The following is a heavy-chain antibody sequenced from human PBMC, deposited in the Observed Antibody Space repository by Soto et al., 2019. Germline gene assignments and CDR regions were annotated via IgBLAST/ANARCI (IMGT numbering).Heavy chain of an antibody. D-gene: IGHD2-15*01. V-gene: IGHV1-18*01. CDR2: ISAYNGNT. CDR1: GYTFTSYG. J-gene: IGHJ6*02. Sequence: QVPLVQSGAEVKKPGASVKVSCKASGYTFTSYGISWVRQAPGQGLEWMGWISAYNGNTNYAQKLQGRVTMTTDTSTSTAYMELRSLRSDDTAVYYCARCVGHLGRHNYYGMDVWGQGTTVTVSS. CDR3: ARCVGHLGRHNYYGMDV.